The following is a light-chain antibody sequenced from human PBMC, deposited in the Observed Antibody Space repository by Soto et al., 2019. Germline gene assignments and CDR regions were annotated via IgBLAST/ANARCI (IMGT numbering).Light chain of an antibody. V-gene: IGLV2-23*01. CDR1: SSDVGSDNL. CDR2: EGS. CDR3: GSYAGSSTCHVV. Sequence: QSALTQPASVSGSPGQSITISCTGTSSDVGSDNLVSWYQQHPGKAPKLMIYEGSKRPSGVSNRFSGSKSGNTASLTISGLQAEDEADYSCGSYAGSSTCHVVLGGWTKLTFL. J-gene: IGLJ2*01.